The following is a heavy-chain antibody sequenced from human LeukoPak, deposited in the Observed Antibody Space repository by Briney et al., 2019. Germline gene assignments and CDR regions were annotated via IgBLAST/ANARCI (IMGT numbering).Heavy chain of an antibody. CDR1: GGSISSSSYY. J-gene: IGHJ4*02. CDR3: AITQWEPEYYFDY. CDR2: IYYSGST. D-gene: IGHD1-26*01. Sequence: SETLSLTCTVSGGSISSSSYYWGWIRQPPGKGLEWIGSIYYSGSTYYNPSLKSRVTISVDTSKNQFSLKLSSVTAADTAVYYCAITQWEPEYYFDYWGQGTLVTVSS. V-gene: IGHV4-39*01.